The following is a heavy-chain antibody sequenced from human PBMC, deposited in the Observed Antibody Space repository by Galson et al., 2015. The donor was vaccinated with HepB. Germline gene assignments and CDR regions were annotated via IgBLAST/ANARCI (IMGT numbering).Heavy chain of an antibody. CDR3: ARGEMATVYYYGMDV. V-gene: IGHV3-66*01. CDR2: IYSGDST. Sequence: SLRLSCAASGFTVSSNYMSWVRQAPGKGLEWVSVIYSGDSTYYADSVKGRFTISRDNSKSTLYLQMNSLRAEDTAVYYCARGEMATVYYYGMDVWGQGTTVTVSS. D-gene: IGHD5-24*01. J-gene: IGHJ6*02. CDR1: GFTVSSNY.